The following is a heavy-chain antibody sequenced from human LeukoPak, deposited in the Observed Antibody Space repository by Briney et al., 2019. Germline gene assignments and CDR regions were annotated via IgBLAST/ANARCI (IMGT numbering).Heavy chain of an antibody. CDR2: ISSNGGST. Sequence: GGSLRLSCSASGFIFSNYAMHWVRQAPGKGLEYVSAISSNGGSTYYADSVKGRFTISRDNSKNTLYLQMSSLRAEDTAVYYCVKGKGIAVTSLDYWGRGTLVTVSS. J-gene: IGHJ4*02. V-gene: IGHV3-64D*06. CDR3: VKGKGIAVTSLDY. CDR1: GFIFSNYA. D-gene: IGHD6-19*01.